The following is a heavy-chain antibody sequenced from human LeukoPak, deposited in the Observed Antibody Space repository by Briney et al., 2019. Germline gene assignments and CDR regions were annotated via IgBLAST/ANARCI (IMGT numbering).Heavy chain of an antibody. J-gene: IGHJ5*02. Sequence: SETLSLTCTVSGGSISSYYWSWIRQPPGKGLEWIGYIYYSGSTNYNPSLKSRVTISVDTSKNQLSLKLSSVTAADTAVYYCARGNRDTAMAPWGQGTLVTVSS. CDR3: ARGNRDTAMAP. D-gene: IGHD5-18*01. CDR1: GGSISSYY. CDR2: IYYSGST. V-gene: IGHV4-59*01.